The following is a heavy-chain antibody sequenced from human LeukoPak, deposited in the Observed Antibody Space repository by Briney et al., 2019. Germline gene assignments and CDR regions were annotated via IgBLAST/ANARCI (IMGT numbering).Heavy chain of an antibody. CDR1: GGSISSSNW. J-gene: IGHJ6*03. Sequence: PSETLSLTCAVSGGSISSSNWWSWVRQPPGKGLEWIGEIYHSGSTNYNPSLKSRVTISVDKSKNQFSLKLSSVTAADTAVYYCARGIAAAGSGRNYYYYYMDVWGKGTTVTISS. V-gene: IGHV4-4*02. D-gene: IGHD6-13*01. CDR3: ARGIAAAGSGRNYYYYYMDV. CDR2: IYHSGST.